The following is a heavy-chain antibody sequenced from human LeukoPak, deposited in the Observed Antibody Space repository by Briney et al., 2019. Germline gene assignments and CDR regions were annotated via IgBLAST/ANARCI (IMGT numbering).Heavy chain of an antibody. CDR1: GYTFTTYN. D-gene: IGHD7-27*01. CDR2: IIPIFGTA. V-gene: IGHV1-69*13. CDR3: ARDKTGGQYYFDY. J-gene: IGHJ4*02. Sequence: ASVKVSCKASGYTFTTYNINWVRQAPGQGLEWMGGIIPIFGTANYAQKFQGRVTITADESTSTAYMELSSLRSEDTAVYYCARDKTGGQYYFDYWGQGTLVTVSS.